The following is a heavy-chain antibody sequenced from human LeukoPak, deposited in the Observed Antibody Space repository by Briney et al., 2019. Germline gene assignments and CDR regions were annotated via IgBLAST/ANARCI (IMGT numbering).Heavy chain of an antibody. D-gene: IGHD6-13*01. CDR3: AKGLNPQQLDTPSY. Sequence: PGGSLRLSCGASGFIVSSNYMSWVRQAPGKGLEWVANIKQDGSEKYYADSVKGRFTISRDNSKNTLYLQMNSLRAEDTAVYYCAKGLNPQQLDTPSYWGQGTLVTVSS. CDR1: GFIVSSNY. V-gene: IGHV3-7*01. CDR2: IKQDGSEK. J-gene: IGHJ4*02.